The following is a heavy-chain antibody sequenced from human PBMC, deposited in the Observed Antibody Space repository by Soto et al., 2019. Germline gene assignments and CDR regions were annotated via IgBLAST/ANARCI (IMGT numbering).Heavy chain of an antibody. J-gene: IGHJ4*02. CDR1: GFTFSSVA. CDR3: AKLYWNPRYFDY. D-gene: IGHD1-1*01. Sequence: PGGSLRLSCAASGFTFSSVAMTWVRQAPGKGLEWVSSISDNGGNTDYADSVRGRFSLSRDNSKNTLYLQMNHLKAEDTAVYYCAKLYWNPRYFDYWGQGARVPVSS. V-gene: IGHV3-23*01. CDR2: ISDNGGNT.